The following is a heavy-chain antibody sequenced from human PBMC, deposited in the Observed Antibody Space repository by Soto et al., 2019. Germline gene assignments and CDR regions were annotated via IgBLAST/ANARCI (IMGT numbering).Heavy chain of an antibody. V-gene: IGHV3-48*02. Sequence: GSLRLSCAASGFTFSSYSLNWVRQAPGKGLEWISYIGISSSLTIYADSVKGRSTISRDNAKNSLYLQMNSLRDEDTAVYYCARDLIYALDIWGQGTMVTVSS. CDR3: ARDLIYALDI. CDR2: IGISSSLT. CDR1: GFTFSSYS. J-gene: IGHJ3*02.